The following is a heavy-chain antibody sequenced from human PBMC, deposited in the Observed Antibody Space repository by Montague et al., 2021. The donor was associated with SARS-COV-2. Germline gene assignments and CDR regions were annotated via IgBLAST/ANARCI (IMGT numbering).Heavy chain of an antibody. CDR3: ARTSASSDY. J-gene: IGHJ4*02. V-gene: IGHV6-1*01. D-gene: IGHD1-26*01. CDR2: TYYRSKWYN. CDR1: GDSVSRNSAA. Sequence: CAISGDSVSRNSAAWNWDRQSPSLGLEWLVMTYYRSKWYNDYAVSVKSRITINPDTSKNQISLQLNSVTPEDTAVYYCARTSASSDYWGQGTLVTVSS.